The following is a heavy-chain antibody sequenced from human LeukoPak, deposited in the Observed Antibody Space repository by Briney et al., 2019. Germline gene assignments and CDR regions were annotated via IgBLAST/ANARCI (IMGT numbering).Heavy chain of an antibody. CDR2: ISCSGSTT. CDR3: AKRPYCGGDCYSYFDY. V-gene: IGHV3-48*03. J-gene: IGHJ4*02. Sequence: GGSLRLSCAASGFSFSNYEMNWVRQAPGKGLEWVSYISCSGSTTYYADSVKGRFTISRDNAKNSLYLQMNSLRAEDTAVYYCAKRPYCGGDCYSYFDYWGQGTLVTVSS. D-gene: IGHD2-21*02. CDR1: GFSFSNYE.